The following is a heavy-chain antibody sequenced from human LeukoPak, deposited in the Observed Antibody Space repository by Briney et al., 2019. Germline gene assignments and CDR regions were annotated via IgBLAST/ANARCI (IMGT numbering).Heavy chain of an antibody. CDR2: IYHSGST. D-gene: IGHD2-2*01. J-gene: IGHJ4*02. CDR3: ASKVVPAAPLDY. Sequence: PSQTLSLTCTVSGGSISSGGYYWSWIRQPPGKGLEWIGYIYHSGSTYYNPSLKSRVTISVDRSKNQFSLKLSSVTAADTAVYYCASKVVPAAPLDYWGQGTLVTVSS. CDR1: GGSISSGGYY. V-gene: IGHV4-30-2*01.